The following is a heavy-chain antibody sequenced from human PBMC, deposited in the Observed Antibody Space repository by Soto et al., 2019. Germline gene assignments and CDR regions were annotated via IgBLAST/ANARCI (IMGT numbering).Heavy chain of an antibody. D-gene: IGHD3-9*01. CDR3: GKARYLLVDQPLYFES. Sequence: QPAGSLRLSCAASGFPFRSYAMGWVRQAPGKGLEWISVISGSEEITLYTDSVKGRFTISRDFSKNTLYMQMKSLRADDTAIYYCGKARYLLVDQPLYFESWGQGTLVTVSS. V-gene: IGHV3-23*01. CDR1: GFPFRSYA. CDR2: ISGSEEIT. J-gene: IGHJ4*02.